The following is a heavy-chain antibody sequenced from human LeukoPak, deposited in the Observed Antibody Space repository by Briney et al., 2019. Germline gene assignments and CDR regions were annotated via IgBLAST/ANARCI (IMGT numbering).Heavy chain of an antibody. CDR1: GGSFSGYY. V-gene: IGHV4-34*01. CDR3: ARIPEDHYSSTSCYIGGDY. D-gene: IGHD2-2*02. J-gene: IGHJ4*02. Sequence: SETLSLTCAVYGGSFSGYYWSWIRQPPGKGLEWIGEIKHSGSTNYNPSLKSRVTISVDTSKNQFSLKLSSVTAADTAVYYCARIPEDHYSSTSCYIGGDYWGQGTLVTVSS. CDR2: IKHSGST.